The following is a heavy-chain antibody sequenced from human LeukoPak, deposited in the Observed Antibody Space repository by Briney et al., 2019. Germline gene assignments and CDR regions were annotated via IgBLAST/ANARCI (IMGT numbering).Heavy chain of an antibody. CDR3: ARRQGDGFDI. Sequence: GRPLRLSCAAYGFSFSIYGMHWVRQAPGKGLEWVALLWYDESNKYYAESVKGRFTIPRDNSKNTLYLQMNSLRVEDTAVYYCARRQGDGFDIWGQGTMVTVSS. J-gene: IGHJ3*02. V-gene: IGHV3-33*01. CDR1: GFSFSIYG. CDR2: LWYDESNK.